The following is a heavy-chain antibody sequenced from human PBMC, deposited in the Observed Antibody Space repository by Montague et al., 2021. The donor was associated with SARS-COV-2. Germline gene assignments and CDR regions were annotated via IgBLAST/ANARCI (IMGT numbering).Heavy chain of an antibody. J-gene: IGHJ6*02. D-gene: IGHD3-9*01. CDR2: IYYSGTT. CDR3: ERQVTARDFDWILYGMDV. CDR1: GGSITSSSYY. Sequence: SETLSLTCTVSGGSITSSSYYWGWIRQPPGKGLEWIGSIYYSGTTYSNPSLKSRVTISVDTSKNQFSLKLSSVTATDTAVYYCERQVTARDFDWILYGMDVGGQGTTVTVSS. V-gene: IGHV4-39*01.